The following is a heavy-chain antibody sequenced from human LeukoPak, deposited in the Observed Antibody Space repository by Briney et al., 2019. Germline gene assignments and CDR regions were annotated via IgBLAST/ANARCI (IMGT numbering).Heavy chain of an antibody. CDR3: AREGRYGSGWYSDY. D-gene: IGHD6-19*01. CDR1: GGSISSYY. V-gene: IGHV4-4*07. Sequence: SETLSLTCTVSGGSISSYYWNWIRQPAGKGLEWIGRIYSSGTTKYNPSLKSRVTLSVDTSKNQFSLKLSSVTAADTAVYYCAREGRYGSGWYSDYWGQGTLVTVSS. J-gene: IGHJ4*02. CDR2: IYSSGTT.